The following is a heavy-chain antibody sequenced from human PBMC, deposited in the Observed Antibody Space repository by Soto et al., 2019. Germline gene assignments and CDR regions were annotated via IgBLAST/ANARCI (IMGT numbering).Heavy chain of an antibody. V-gene: IGHV4-30-4*01. Sequence: QVQLQESGPGLVKPSQTLSLTCTVSGGSISSGDYYWSWIRQPPGKGLEWIGYIYYSGSTYYNPSTESRVTISEDTPKNQFPRKLSSVTAADTAVYYGARGLGGGMGGGWFDPWGQGTLVTVSS. CDR3: ARGLGGGMGGGWFDP. CDR1: GGSISSGDYY. CDR2: IYYSGST. D-gene: IGHD3-16*01. J-gene: IGHJ5*02.